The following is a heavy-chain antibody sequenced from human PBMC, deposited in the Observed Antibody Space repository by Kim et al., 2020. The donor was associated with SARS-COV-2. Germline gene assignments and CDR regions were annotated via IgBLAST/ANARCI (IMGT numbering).Heavy chain of an antibody. CDR2: INPNSGGT. J-gene: IGHJ5*02. D-gene: IGHD6-13*01. Sequence: ASVKVSCKASGYTFTGYYMHWVRQAPGQGLEWMGWINPNSGGTNYAQKFQGRVTMTRDTSISTAYMELSRLRSDDTAVYYCARGQLVRARGNWFDPWGQGTLVTVSS. CDR3: ARGQLVRARGNWFDP. CDR1: GYTFTGYY. V-gene: IGHV1-2*02.